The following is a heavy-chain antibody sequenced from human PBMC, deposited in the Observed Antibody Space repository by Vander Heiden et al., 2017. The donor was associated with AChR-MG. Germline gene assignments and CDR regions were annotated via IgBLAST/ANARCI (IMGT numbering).Heavy chain of an antibody. J-gene: IGHJ6*02. CDR2: INPNSGGT. CDR1: GYTFTGYY. V-gene: IGHV1-2*02. Sequence: QVQLVQSGAEVKKPGASVKVSCTASGYTFTGYYMHWVRQAPGQGLEWMGWINPNSGGTNYAQKFQGRVTMTRDTSISTAYMELSRLRSDDTAVYYCARGEGAVPNTYYYYGMDVWGQGTTVTVSS. CDR3: ARGEGAVPNTYYYYGMDV. D-gene: IGHD1-26*01.